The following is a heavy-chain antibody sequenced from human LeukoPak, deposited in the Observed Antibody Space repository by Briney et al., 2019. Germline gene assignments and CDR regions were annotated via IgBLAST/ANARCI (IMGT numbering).Heavy chain of an antibody. CDR2: IRFDGVNE. J-gene: IGHJ4*02. CDR3: ATPGY. V-gene: IGHV3-30*02. CDR1: GFTFSSYW. Sequence: GGSLRLSCAASGFTFSSYWMHWVRQAPGKGLDWVAFIRFDGVNEYYADSVEGRFTISRDNYKNTVFLQMDSLRREDAGVYYCATPGYWGQGTLVTVSS.